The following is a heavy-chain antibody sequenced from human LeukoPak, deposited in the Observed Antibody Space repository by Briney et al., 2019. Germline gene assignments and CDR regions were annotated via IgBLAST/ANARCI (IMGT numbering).Heavy chain of an antibody. V-gene: IGHV1-2*02. CDR3: ARVKYYDDGATYFDY. Sequence: ASVKVSCKASGYTFTSYGISWVRQAPGQGLEWMGWINPNSGGTNYAQKFQGRVTMTRDTSISTAYMELSRLRSDDTAVYYCARVKYYDDGATYFDYWGQGTLVTVSS. CDR1: GYTFTSYG. CDR2: INPNSGGT. J-gene: IGHJ4*02. D-gene: IGHD3-22*01.